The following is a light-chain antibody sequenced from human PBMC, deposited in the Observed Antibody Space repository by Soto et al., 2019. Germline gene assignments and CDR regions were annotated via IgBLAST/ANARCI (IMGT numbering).Light chain of an antibody. CDR2: DAS. CDR1: QSVSSY. CDR3: LQYSTWPHLYT. Sequence: EIVMTQYPATLSVSLGESVTLSCRASQSVSSYFAWYQQKPGQAPRLLISDASTRATDIPDRFSGSGSGTDFTLTISNLQSTDLAVYYCLQYSTWPHLYTFSQGTKLEIK. V-gene: IGKV3-15*01. J-gene: IGKJ2*01.